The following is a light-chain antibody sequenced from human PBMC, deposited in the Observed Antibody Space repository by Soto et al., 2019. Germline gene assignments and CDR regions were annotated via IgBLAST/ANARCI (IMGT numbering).Light chain of an antibody. J-gene: IGKJ1*01. V-gene: IGKV3-20*01. Sequence: DIVLTQSPGTLSLSPGERATLSCMASQSVSSSYLAWYQQKPGQAPRVLIYGASSRATGIPDRFSGSGSGTDFTLTISRLENEDFAVYDCQQYGSSTWTFGQGTKVDIK. CDR1: QSVSSSY. CDR2: GAS. CDR3: QQYGSSTWT.